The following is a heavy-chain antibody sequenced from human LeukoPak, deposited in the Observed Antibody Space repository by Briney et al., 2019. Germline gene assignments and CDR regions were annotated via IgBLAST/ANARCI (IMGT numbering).Heavy chain of an antibody. D-gene: IGHD3-22*01. CDR2: INWNGGST. V-gene: IGHV3-20*04. CDR1: GFTFDDYD. CDR3: AREGYYAFDI. J-gene: IGHJ3*02. Sequence: PGGSLRLSCAASGFTFDDYDMSWVRQAPGKGLEWVSGINWNGGSTGYADSVKGRFTISRDNSQNTLSLQMSSLRAEDSAVYYCAREGYYAFDIWGQGTMVTVSS.